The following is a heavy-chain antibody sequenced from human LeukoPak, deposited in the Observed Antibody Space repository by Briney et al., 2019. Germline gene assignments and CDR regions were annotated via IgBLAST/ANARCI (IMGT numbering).Heavy chain of an antibody. D-gene: IGHD1-26*01. J-gene: IGHJ5*02. CDR1: GYTFTGYY. CDR3: AGPWDQVGFDP. CDR2: INPYSGAT. V-gene: IGHV1-2*02. Sequence: GASVKVSCKASGYTFTGYYIHWVRQAPGQGLEWMGWINPYSGATNYAQKFQGRVTMTRDTSISTAYMELIGLRSDDTAVYYCAGPWDQVGFDPWGQGTLVSVSS.